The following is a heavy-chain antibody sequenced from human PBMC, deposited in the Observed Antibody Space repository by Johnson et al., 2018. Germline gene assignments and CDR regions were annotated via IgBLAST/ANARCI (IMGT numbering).Heavy chain of an antibody. CDR2: IWYDGSNK. V-gene: IGHV3-33*01. D-gene: IGHD3-10*01. CDR3: AREVVWCGDYGMDV. J-gene: IGHJ6*02. Sequence: QVQLVESGGGVVQPGRSLRLSCAASGFTFSSYGMHWVRQAPGKGLEWVAVIWYDGSNKYYADSVKGRFTISRDNSKNTLYLQMNSLRAEDTDVYYCAREVVWCGDYGMDVWGQGTTVTVSS. CDR1: GFTFSSYG.